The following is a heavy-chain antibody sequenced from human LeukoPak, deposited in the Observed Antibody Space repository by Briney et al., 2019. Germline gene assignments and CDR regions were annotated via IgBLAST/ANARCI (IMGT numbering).Heavy chain of an antibody. CDR3: AELGITMIGGV. D-gene: IGHD3-10*02. CDR2: ISGSGGSK. J-gene: IGHJ6*04. CDR1: GFTFSSYA. Sequence: GGSLRLSCAASGFTFSSYAMSWVRQAPGKGREWVSAISGSGGSKYYADSVKGRLTISRDNSKNTLYLQMNSLRAEDTAVYYCAELGITMIGGVWGKGTTVTISS. V-gene: IGHV3-23*01.